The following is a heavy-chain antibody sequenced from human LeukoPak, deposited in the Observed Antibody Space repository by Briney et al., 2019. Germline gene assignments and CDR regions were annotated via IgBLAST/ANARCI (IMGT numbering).Heavy chain of an antibody. Sequence: KPSETLSLTCTVSGGSISSGSYYWSWIRQPAGKGLEWIGRIYTSGSTNYNPSLNSRVTISVDTSKNQFSLKLSSVTAADTAVYYCARVPLAAAGTGGYYFDYWGQGTLVTVSS. V-gene: IGHV4-61*02. CDR3: ARVPLAAAGTGGYYFDY. CDR2: IYTSGST. CDR1: GGSISSGSYY. J-gene: IGHJ4*02. D-gene: IGHD6-13*01.